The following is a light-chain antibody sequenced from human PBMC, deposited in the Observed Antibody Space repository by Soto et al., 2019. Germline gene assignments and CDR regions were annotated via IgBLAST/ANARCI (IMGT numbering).Light chain of an antibody. CDR1: QSVSSTY. V-gene: IGKV3-20*01. J-gene: IGKJ5*01. Sequence: EAVSTQSPATLSLSPGERATLSCRASQSVSSTYLAWYQQQPGQAPRLLMSGTSNRATGTPDRFSGSGSGTDFTLTISRLEPEDFAVYYCQQYGSPPITFGQGTRLEIK. CDR2: GTS. CDR3: QQYGSPPIT.